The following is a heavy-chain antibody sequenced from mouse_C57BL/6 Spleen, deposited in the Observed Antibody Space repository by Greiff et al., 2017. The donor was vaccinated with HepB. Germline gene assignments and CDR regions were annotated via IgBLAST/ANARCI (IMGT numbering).Heavy chain of an antibody. CDR1: GFSFNTYA. J-gene: IGHJ3*01. D-gene: IGHD3-2*02. V-gene: IGHV10-1*01. Sequence: EVMLVESGGGLVQPKGSLKLSCAASGFSFNTYAMNWVRQAPGKGLEWVARIRSKSNNYATYYADSVKDRFTISRDDSESMLYLQMNNLKTEDTAMYYCVKSDSSGYSAWFAYWGQGTLVTVSA. CDR2: IRSKSNNYAT. CDR3: VKSDSSGYSAWFAY.